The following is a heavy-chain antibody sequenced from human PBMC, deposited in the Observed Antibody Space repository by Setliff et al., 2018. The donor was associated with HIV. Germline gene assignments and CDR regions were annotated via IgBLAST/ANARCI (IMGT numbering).Heavy chain of an antibody. J-gene: IGHJ5*02. Sequence: PSETLSLTCTVSGGSISSYYWSWIRQPPGKGLEWIGYIFSSGSTKYNPSLQNRVTMSIDTSKNQFSLKLTSVTAADTAVYYCARRIDNSGSFPDKNWFDTWGQGSLVTVSS. D-gene: IGHD3-10*01. CDR1: GGSISSYY. V-gene: IGHV4-4*09. CDR2: IFSSGST. CDR3: ARRIDNSGSFPDKNWFDT.